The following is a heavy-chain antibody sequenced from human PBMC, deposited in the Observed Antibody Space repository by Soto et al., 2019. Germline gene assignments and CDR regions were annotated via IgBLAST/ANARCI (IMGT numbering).Heavy chain of an antibody. CDR3: AREGGYCSGGSRYPTWFDP. V-gene: IGHV4-4*07. CDR2: IYTSGST. CDR1: GGSISSYY. J-gene: IGHJ5*02. D-gene: IGHD2-15*01. Sequence: SETLSLTCTVSGGSISSYYWSWIRQPAGKGLEWIGRIYTSGSTNYNPSLKSRVTMSVDTSKNQFSLKLSSVTAADTAVYYCAREGGYCSGGSRYPTWFDPWGKGTLVTVSS.